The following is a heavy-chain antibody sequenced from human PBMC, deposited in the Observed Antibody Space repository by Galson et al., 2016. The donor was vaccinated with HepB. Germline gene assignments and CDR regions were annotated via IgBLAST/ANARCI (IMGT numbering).Heavy chain of an antibody. CDR2: IIPIFGSV. CDR3: AKYCGGDCENAFDI. D-gene: IGHD2-21*02. V-gene: IGHV1-69*13. CDR1: GGTFSNYA. J-gene: IGHJ3*02. Sequence: SVKVSCKASGGTFSNYAICWVRQAPGQGLEWMGEIIPIFGSVKYAQKFQGRVTITADESTSTAYMELSSLRSEDTAVFYCAKYCGGDCENAFDIWGQGTIVTVSS.